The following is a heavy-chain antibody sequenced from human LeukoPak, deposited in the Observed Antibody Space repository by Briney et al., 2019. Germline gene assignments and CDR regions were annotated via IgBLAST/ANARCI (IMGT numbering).Heavy chain of an antibody. V-gene: IGHV1-69*13. CDR2: IIPIFGTA. Sequence: SVKVSCKASGGTFSSYAISWVRQAPGQGLEWMGGIIPIFGTANYAQKFQGRVTVTADESTSTAYMELSSLRSEDTAVYYCAAEYDYVWGSYRQLDYWGQGTLVTVSS. D-gene: IGHD3-16*02. CDR3: AAEYDYVWGSYRQLDY. J-gene: IGHJ4*02. CDR1: GGTFSSYA.